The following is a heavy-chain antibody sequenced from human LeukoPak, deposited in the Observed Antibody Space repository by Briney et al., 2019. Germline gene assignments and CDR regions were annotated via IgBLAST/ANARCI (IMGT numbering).Heavy chain of an antibody. Sequence: SETLSLTCTVSGGSISSYYWSWIRQPPGKGLEWIGRIYYSGSTYYNPSLKSRVTISVDTSKNQFSLNLSSVTAAATAVYSCARRGGIAVAGIYYFDYWGQGTLVTVSS. CDR3: ARRGGIAVAGIYYFDY. CDR2: IYYSGST. CDR1: GGSISSYY. D-gene: IGHD6-19*01. V-gene: IGHV4-59*05. J-gene: IGHJ4*02.